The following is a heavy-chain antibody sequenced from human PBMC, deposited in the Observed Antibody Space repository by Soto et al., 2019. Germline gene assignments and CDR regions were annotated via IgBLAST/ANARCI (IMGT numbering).Heavy chain of an antibody. Sequence: GGSLRLSRAASGFTFSDYYMSWIRQAPGKGLEWVSYISSSGSTIYYADSVKGRFTISRDNAKNSLYLQMNSLRAEDTAVYYCARDQYTVTTSDAFDIWGQGTMVTVSS. J-gene: IGHJ3*02. CDR3: ARDQYTVTTSDAFDI. CDR1: GFTFSDYY. V-gene: IGHV3-11*01. D-gene: IGHD4-17*01. CDR2: ISSSGSTI.